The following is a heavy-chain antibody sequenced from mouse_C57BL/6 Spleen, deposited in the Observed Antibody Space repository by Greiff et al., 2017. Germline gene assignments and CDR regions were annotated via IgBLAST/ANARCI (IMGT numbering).Heavy chain of an antibody. V-gene: IGHV1-50*01. D-gene: IGHD4-1*01. J-gene: IGHJ1*03. CDR2: IYPSYSYT. CDR1: GYTFTSYW. CDR3: ARGWDRYFDV. Sequence: QVQLQQPGAELVKPGASVKLSCKASGYTFTSYWMPWVKQRPGQGLAWIGEIYPSYSYTNYNQKFKGKATLTVDTSSSTAYMQRSSLTSEDSAVYYCARGWDRYFDVWGTETTVTVSS.